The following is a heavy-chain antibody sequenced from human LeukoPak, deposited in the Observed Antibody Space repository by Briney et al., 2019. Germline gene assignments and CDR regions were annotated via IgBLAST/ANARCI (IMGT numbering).Heavy chain of an antibody. CDR1: GYIFTNFW. D-gene: IGHD6-13*01. Sequence: ESLKISCKASGYIFTNFWIGWVRQMPGKGLEWMGIISPGNSDTRYRPSFQGQVTMSADKSINTAYLQWNSLKASDTALYYCARLISSSWYEFDFWGQGTLVTVSS. J-gene: IGHJ4*02. CDR3: ARLISSSWYEFDF. CDR2: ISPGNSDT. V-gene: IGHV5-51*01.